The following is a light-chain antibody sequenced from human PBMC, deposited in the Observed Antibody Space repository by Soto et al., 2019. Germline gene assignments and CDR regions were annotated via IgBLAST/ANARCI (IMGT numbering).Light chain of an antibody. Sequence: QSLLTQPPSASGTPGQRVTISCSGSSSNIGTNYVYWYQQLPATAPKLLIYMNNQRPSGVPDRFSGSKSGTSASLAISGLRSEDEGTYYCGTWDDSVSGWVFGGGTKLTVL. CDR1: SSNIGTNY. CDR2: MNN. V-gene: IGLV1-47*01. CDR3: GTWDDSVSGWV. J-gene: IGLJ3*02.